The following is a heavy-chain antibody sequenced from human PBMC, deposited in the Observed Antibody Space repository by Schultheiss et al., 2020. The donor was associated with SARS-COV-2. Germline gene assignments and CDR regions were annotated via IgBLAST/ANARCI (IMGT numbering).Heavy chain of an antibody. CDR3: ARGAGGYCSGGSCYSYHYYGMDV. CDR2: IYYSGST. D-gene: IGHD2-15*01. Sequence: SQTLSLTCTVSGGSISSSSYYWGWIRQPPGKGLEWIGSIYYSGSTYYNPSLKSRVTISVDTSKKNFSLKLRSVTDADTALYYCARGAGGYCSGGSCYSYHYYGMDVWGQGTTVTVSS. CDR1: GGSISSSSYY. J-gene: IGHJ6*02. V-gene: IGHV4-39*02.